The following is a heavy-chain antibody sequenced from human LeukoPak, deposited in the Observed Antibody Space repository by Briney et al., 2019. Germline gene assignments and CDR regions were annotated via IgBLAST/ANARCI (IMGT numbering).Heavy chain of an antibody. D-gene: IGHD5-18*01. Sequence: SETLSLTCAVYGGSFSGYYWSWVRQPPGKGLEWIGEINHSGSTNYNPSLKSRVTISVDTSKNQFSLKLSSVTAADTAVYYCARAVETAMVSPFHDYWGQGTLVTVSS. J-gene: IGHJ4*02. CDR1: GGSFSGYY. V-gene: IGHV4-34*01. CDR3: ARAVETAMVSPFHDY. CDR2: INHSGST.